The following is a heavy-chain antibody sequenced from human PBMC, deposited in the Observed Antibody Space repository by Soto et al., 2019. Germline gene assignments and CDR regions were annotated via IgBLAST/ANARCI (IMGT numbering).Heavy chain of an antibody. J-gene: IGHJ5*02. Sequence: VASVKVSCKASGYTFTSYDINWVRQATGQGLEWMGWMNPNSGNTGYAQKFQGRVTMTRNTSISTAYMELSSLRSEDTAVYYCARGLNYNFWSGYSPNWFDPWGQGTLVTVSS. D-gene: IGHD3-3*01. CDR3: ARGLNYNFWSGYSPNWFDP. CDR1: GYTFTSYD. V-gene: IGHV1-8*01. CDR2: MNPNSGNT.